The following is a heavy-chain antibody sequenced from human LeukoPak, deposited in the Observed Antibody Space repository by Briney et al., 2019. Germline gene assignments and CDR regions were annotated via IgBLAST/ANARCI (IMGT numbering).Heavy chain of an antibody. V-gene: IGHV1-2*02. Sequence: ASVKVSFKASGYTFTNYYMHWVRQGPGLGFEWMGWINPKSGGTSYPQKFQGRLTMTRDTSISTAYMELSRLGSDDTAVYYCVPSANYYYFDYWGQGTLVTVSS. CDR1: GYTFTNYY. D-gene: IGHD1-26*01. CDR2: INPKSGGT. CDR3: VPSANYYYFDY. J-gene: IGHJ4*02.